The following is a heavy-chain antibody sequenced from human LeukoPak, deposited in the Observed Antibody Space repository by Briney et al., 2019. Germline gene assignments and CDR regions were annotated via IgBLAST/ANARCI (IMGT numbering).Heavy chain of an antibody. D-gene: IGHD5-12*01. CDR2: ISQDGSQK. CDR3: ARGPSGYHNT. CDR1: GFTFSSYW. Sequence: GGSLRLSCAASGFTFSSYWMSWVRQAPGKGLEGVAPISQDGSQKYYVDSVKGRFTISRDNAKNSLYLQMNSLRAEDTAVYYCARGPSGYHNTGGRGTLVTVSS. V-gene: IGHV3-7*01. J-gene: IGHJ4*02.